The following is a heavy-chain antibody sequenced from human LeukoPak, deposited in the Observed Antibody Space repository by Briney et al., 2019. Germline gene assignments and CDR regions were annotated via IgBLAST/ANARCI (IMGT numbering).Heavy chain of an antibody. CDR1: GSISGYY. D-gene: IGHD2-2*01. Sequence: PSETLSLTCTVSGSISGYYWSWIRQTPGKGPEWIGYIYTSGSTNYNPSLESRVTISVDTSKNQFSLDLSSVTAADTAVYYCARQKCTSASCLTKNAFDIWGQGTMVTVSS. CDR2: IYTSGST. J-gene: IGHJ3*02. V-gene: IGHV4-4*09. CDR3: ARQKCTSASCLTKNAFDI.